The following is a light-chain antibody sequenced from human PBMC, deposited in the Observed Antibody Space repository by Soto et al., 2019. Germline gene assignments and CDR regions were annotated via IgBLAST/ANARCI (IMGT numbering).Light chain of an antibody. Sequence: DIQMTQSPSTLSASVGDRVTITCRASQSITDWFAWYQQKPWKAPKFLIYKSSNLEGGVPSRFSGSGSGTEFTLTISSVQPDDFATYYCQYWDDYSWTFGQGTKVEIK. V-gene: IGKV1-5*03. CDR1: QSITDW. CDR3: QYWDDYSWT. CDR2: KSS. J-gene: IGKJ1*01.